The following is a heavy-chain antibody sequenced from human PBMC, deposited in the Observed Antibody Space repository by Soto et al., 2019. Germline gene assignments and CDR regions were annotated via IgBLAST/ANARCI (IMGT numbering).Heavy chain of an antibody. CDR2: ILSNDEE. CDR1: GFSLSDADVG. Sequence: QVTLKESGPVLVKPTETLTLTCTVSGFSLSDADVGVAWIRQPPGKALEWLAHILSNDEEVFSSSLRTRLTISKDTSRSQVVLTMPNMEPVDTATYYCARIRGYCSGGSCYFYYFAMDVWGQGTTVTVS. V-gene: IGHV2-26*01. D-gene: IGHD2-15*01. CDR3: ARIRGYCSGGSCYFYYFAMDV. J-gene: IGHJ6*02.